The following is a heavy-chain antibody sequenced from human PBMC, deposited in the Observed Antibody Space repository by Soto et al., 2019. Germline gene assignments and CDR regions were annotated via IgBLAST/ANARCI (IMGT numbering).Heavy chain of an antibody. D-gene: IGHD4-17*01. CDR3: AEGQMDYGGNRVSPNDY. V-gene: IGHV3-23*01. J-gene: IGHJ4*02. CDR1: GFTFSSYA. Sequence: PGGSLRLSCAASGFTFSSYAMSWVRQAPGKGLEWVSAISGSGGSTYYADSVKGRFTISRDNSKNTLYLQMNSLRAEDTAVYYCAEGQMDYGGNRVSPNDYWGQGTLVTVSS. CDR2: ISGSGGST.